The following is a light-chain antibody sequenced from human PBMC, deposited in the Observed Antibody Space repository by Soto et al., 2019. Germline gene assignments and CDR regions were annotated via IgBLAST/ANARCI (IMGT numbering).Light chain of an antibody. J-gene: IGLJ3*02. CDR1: SANLGAAYD. CDR2: ANN. CDR3: QSYDSSLGWV. V-gene: IGLV1-40*01. Sequence: QLVLTQPPSVSGTPGQRVTISCAGSSANLGAAYDAHWFQQLPGTAPKLLIYANNNRPSGVPDRFSASKSGTSAALAITGLQAEDEADYYCQSYDSSLGWVFGGGTKVTVL.